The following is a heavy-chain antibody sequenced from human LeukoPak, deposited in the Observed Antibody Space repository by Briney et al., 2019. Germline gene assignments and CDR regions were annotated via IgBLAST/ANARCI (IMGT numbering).Heavy chain of an antibody. V-gene: IGHV4-34*01. D-gene: IGHD5-12*01. CDR1: GGSFSGYY. Sequence: SETLSLTCAVYGGSFSGYYWGWIRQPPGKGLEWIASIYYSGSTYYNPSLKSRVTISVDTSKNHLSLILSSVTAADTAVYYCAPGGYIGYGHAFDIWGQGTMVTVSS. CDR3: APGGYIGYGHAFDI. J-gene: IGHJ3*02. CDR2: IYYSGST.